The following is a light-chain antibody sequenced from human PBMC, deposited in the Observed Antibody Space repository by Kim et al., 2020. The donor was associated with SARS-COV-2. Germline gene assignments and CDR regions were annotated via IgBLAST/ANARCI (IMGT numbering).Light chain of an antibody. CDR3: QSRDSGGRVM. CDR2: GRN. CDR1: SLRGYY. V-gene: IGLV3-19*01. Sequence: SSELTQDPVVSVALGQTVRITCQGDSLRGYYATWYQQKPRQAPVLVIYGRNNRPSGIPDRFSGSASGNTASLTISGTQAEDEADFYCQSRDSGGRVMFGGGTQLTVL. J-gene: IGLJ3*02.